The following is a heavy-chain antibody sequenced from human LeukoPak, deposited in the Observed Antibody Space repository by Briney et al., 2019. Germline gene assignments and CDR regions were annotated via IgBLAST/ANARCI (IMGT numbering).Heavy chain of an antibody. J-gene: IGHJ4*02. CDR3: AKSSGYDTPFN. CDR1: GFTFSNYA. D-gene: IGHD5-12*01. CDR2: ISGSGGST. Sequence: GGSLRLSCAASGFTFSNYAMSWVRQAPEKGLEWVSAISGSGGSTYYADSAKGRFTISRDNSKNTLYLQMNSLRAEDTAVYYCAKSSGYDTPFNWGQGTLVTVSS. V-gene: IGHV3-23*01.